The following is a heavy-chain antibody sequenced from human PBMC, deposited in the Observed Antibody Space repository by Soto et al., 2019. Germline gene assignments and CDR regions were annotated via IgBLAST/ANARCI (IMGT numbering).Heavy chain of an antibody. CDR2: TYYRSKWYN. J-gene: IGHJ5*02. CDR3: ATGYCSGGSCYSWWFDP. Sequence: SQTLSLTCVISGDSVSSNSAAWNWIRQSPSRGLEWLGRTYYRSKWYNDYAVSVKSRITINPDTSKNQFSLQLNSVTPEDTAVYYCATGYCSGGSCYSWWFDPWGQGTLVTVSS. V-gene: IGHV6-1*01. D-gene: IGHD2-15*01. CDR1: GDSVSSNSAA.